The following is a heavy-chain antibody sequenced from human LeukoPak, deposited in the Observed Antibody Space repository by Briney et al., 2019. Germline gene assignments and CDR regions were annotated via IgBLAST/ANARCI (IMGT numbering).Heavy chain of an antibody. CDR1: GFTFSSYA. CDR3: ARGGSNSGY. J-gene: IGHJ4*02. CDR2: IKQDASEE. Sequence: GGSLRLSCAASGFTFSSYAMPWVRPPPGQGLEWVATIKQDASEEYYVDSVNGRFIISRDNAKNSLFLQLDSLRAEDTAVYYCARGGSNSGYWGQGTLVTVSS. V-gene: IGHV3-7*01. D-gene: IGHD1-1*01.